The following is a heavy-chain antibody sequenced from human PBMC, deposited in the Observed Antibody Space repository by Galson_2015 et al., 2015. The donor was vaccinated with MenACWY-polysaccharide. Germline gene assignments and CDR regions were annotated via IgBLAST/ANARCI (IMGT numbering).Heavy chain of an antibody. CDR1: GFTFNSYA. J-gene: IGHJ4*02. V-gene: IGHV3-23*01. D-gene: IGHD1-1*01. Sequence: SLRLSCAASGFTFNSYAMNWVRQAPGKGLEWVSTISGSVGSTYYADSVQGRFTIPRDNSKNTLYLQLNSLRAEDTAVYYCAKAAGTRYTSNYFFDFWGQGALVTVSS. CDR2: ISGSVGST. CDR3: AKAAGTRYTSNYFFDF.